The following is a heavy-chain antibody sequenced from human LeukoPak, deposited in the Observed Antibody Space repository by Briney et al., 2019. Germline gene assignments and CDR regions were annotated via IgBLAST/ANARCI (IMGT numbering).Heavy chain of an antibody. CDR1: GGSISTYY. V-gene: IGHV4-59*12. CDR2: ISYSGST. J-gene: IGHJ4*02. D-gene: IGHD6-19*01. CDR3: ARDRSSGWTTLGY. Sequence: SETLSLTCTVSGGSISTYYWTWIRQPPGKGLEWIGSISYSGSTNYSPSLEGRVTMSVDTSKNQFFLKLSSVTAADTAVYYCARDRSSGWTTLGYWGQGTLVTVSS.